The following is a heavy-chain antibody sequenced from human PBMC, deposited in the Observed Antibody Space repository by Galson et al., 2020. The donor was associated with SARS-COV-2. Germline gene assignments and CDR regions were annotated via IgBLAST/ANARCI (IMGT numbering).Heavy chain of an antibody. CDR1: GYTFTSYA. CDR2: INAGTGNT. J-gene: IGHJ4*02. V-gene: IGHV1-3*01. CDR3: ARGVEIPLTIFGVVTPSFDY. D-gene: IGHD3-3*01. Sequence: ASVKVSCKASGYTFTSYAMHWVRQAPGQRLEWMGWINAGTGNTKYSQKFQGRVTITRDTSASTAYMELSSLRSEDTAVYYCARGVEIPLTIFGVVTPSFDYWGQGTLVTVSS.